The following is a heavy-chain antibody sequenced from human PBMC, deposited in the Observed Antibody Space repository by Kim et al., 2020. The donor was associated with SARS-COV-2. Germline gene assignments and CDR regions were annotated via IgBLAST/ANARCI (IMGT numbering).Heavy chain of an antibody. Sequence: YADSVKGRFTISRDNAKNSLYLQMNSLRAEDTAVYYCARDRSEYSSTVGYWGQGTLVTVSS. J-gene: IGHJ4*02. D-gene: IGHD6-6*01. CDR3: ARDRSEYSSTVGY. V-gene: IGHV3-21*01.